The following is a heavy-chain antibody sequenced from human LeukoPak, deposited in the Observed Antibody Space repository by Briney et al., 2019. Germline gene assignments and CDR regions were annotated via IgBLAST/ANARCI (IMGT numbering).Heavy chain of an antibody. CDR1: GGSISSYY. CDR3: ARLPSSYSDTSGYSDY. D-gene: IGHD3-22*01. J-gene: IGHJ4*02. V-gene: IGHV4-59*08. CDR2: IYYSGST. Sequence: PSETLSLTCTVSGGSISSYYWSWIRQPPGKGLECIGYIYYSGSTNYNPSLKSRVTISVDASKNHFSQKLSSVTAADTAVYYCARLPSSYSDTSGYSDYWGQGTLVTVSS.